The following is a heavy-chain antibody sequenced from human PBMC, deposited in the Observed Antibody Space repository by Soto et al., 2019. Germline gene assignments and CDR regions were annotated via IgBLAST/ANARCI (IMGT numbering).Heavy chain of an antibody. V-gene: IGHV1-18*04. CDR2: ISPYNGDT. D-gene: IGHD2-15*01. J-gene: IGHJ4*02. CDR1: GYTFTTYG. Sequence: QVQLVQSGAEGKRPGASLKVSCKASGYTFTTYGFNWLRQAPGQGLEWMGWISPYNGDTNYAQNFQGRVTLTTDTSTSTAYMELRTLTSDDTAVYYCARTPRAQMIVLEAATRFDYWGQGTLVTVAS. CDR3: ARTPRAQMIVLEAATRFDY.